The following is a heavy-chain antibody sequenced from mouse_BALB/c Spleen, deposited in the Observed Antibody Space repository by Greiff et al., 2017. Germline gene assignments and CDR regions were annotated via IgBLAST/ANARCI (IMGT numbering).Heavy chain of an antibody. CDR3: AREDDWFAY. CDR2: IWAGGST. J-gene: IGHJ3*01. Sequence: QVQLKESGPGLVAPSQSLSITCTVSGFSLTSYGVHWVRQPPGKGLEWLGVIWAGGSTNYNSALMSRLSISKDNSKSQVFLKMNSLQTDDTAMYYCAREDDWFAYWGQGTLVTVSA. V-gene: IGHV2-9*02. CDR1: GFSLTSYG.